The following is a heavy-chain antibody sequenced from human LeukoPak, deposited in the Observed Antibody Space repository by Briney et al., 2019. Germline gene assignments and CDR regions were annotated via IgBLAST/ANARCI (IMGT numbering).Heavy chain of an antibody. V-gene: IGHV1-69*01. Sequence: ASVKVSCKASGGTFSSYAISWVRQAPGQGLEWMGGIIPIFGTANYAQKFQGRVTITADESTSTAYMELSSLRSEDTAVYYCARSAYYDILTGYSPGAFDYWGRGTLVTVSS. J-gene: IGHJ4*02. CDR1: GGTFSSYA. CDR3: ARSAYYDILTGYSPGAFDY. D-gene: IGHD3-9*01. CDR2: IIPIFGTA.